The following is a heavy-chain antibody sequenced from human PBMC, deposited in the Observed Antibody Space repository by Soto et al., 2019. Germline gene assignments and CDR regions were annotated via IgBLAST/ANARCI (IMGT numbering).Heavy chain of an antibody. J-gene: IGHJ4*02. D-gene: IGHD2-15*01. CDR1: GGTFSTYA. V-gene: IGHV1-69*01. Sequence: QVQLVQSGAEVKKPGSSVKVSCKASGGTFSTYAINWVRQAPGHGLEWMGGIIPLFGTAKYAQKFQDRVTISGDEFTSTAQVELRRLRSEDTVGYYCARDYGLDCIGGTCYLYFWGQGTVVSVSS. CDR2: IIPLFGTA. CDR3: ARDYGLDCIGGTCYLYF.